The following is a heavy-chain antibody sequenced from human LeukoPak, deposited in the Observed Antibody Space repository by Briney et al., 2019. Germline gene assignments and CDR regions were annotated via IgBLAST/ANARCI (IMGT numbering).Heavy chain of an antibody. V-gene: IGHV3-48*02. D-gene: IGHD6-19*01. CDR1: GFTFSSYS. CDR2: ISSSSSTI. CDR3: ARKGTLYSSGWYYSDY. Sequence: GGSLRLSCAASGFTFSSYSMNWVRQAPGKGLEWVSYISSSSSTIYYADSVKGRFTISRDNAKNSLYLQMNSLRDEDTAVYYCARKGTLYSSGWYYSDYWGQGTLVTVSS. J-gene: IGHJ4*02.